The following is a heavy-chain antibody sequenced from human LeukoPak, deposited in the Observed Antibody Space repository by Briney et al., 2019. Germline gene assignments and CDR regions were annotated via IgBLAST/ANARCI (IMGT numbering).Heavy chain of an antibody. J-gene: IGHJ5*02. D-gene: IGHD6-13*01. CDR2: ISGSGGST. V-gene: IGHV3-23*01. CDR3: AKKGGYSSSWYIGYNWFDP. Sequence: GGSLRLSCAASGFTFSSYWMSWVRQAPGKGLEWVSAISGSGGSTYYADSVRGRFTISRDNSKNTLYLQMNSLRAEDTAVYYCAKKGGYSSSWYIGYNWFDPWGRGTLVTVSS. CDR1: GFTFSSYW.